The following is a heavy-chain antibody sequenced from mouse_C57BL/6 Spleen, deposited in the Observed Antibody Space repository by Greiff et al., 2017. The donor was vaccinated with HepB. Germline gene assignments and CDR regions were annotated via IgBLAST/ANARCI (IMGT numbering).Heavy chain of an antibody. D-gene: IGHD1-1*01. V-gene: IGHV1-64*01. Sequence: QVQLQQPGAELVKPGASVKLSCKASGYTFTSYWMHWVKQRPGQGLEWIGMIHPNSGSTNYNEKFKSKATLTVDKSSSTAYMQLSSLTSEDSAVYYCASWVVARYFDVWGTGTTVTVSS. CDR3: ASWVVARYFDV. J-gene: IGHJ1*03. CDR2: IHPNSGST. CDR1: GYTFTSYW.